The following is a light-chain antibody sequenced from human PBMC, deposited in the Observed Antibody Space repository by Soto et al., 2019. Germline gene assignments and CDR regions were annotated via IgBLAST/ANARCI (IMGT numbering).Light chain of an antibody. Sequence: ETVLTQSPGTLSLSPGERATLSCRASQTIRSNYLAWYRQTPGQAPRLLIYGASNRATGIADRFSGSGSGTDFTLIISRLEPEDLALYYCQQYGSSPWTFGQGTNVEIK. J-gene: IGKJ1*01. CDR1: QTIRSNY. CDR3: QQYGSSPWT. CDR2: GAS. V-gene: IGKV3-20*01.